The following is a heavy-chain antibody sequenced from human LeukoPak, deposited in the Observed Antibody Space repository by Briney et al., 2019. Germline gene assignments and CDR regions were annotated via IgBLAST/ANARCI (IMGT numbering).Heavy chain of an antibody. J-gene: IGHJ4*02. Sequence: GGSLRLSCAASGFTFSSYMNWVRQAPGKGLEWVSSISSTSSYIYYADSVKGRFTISRDNAKNSLYLQMNSLRAEDTAVYYCAKAAGPPGDDYWGQGTLVTVSS. CDR2: ISSTSSYI. D-gene: IGHD3-16*01. CDR1: GFTFSSY. CDR3: AKAAGPPGDDY. V-gene: IGHV3-21*04.